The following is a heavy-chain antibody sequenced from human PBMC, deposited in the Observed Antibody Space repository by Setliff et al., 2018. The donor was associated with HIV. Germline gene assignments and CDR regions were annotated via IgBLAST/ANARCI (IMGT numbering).Heavy chain of an antibody. V-gene: IGHV1-18*01. D-gene: IGHD3-22*01. J-gene: IGHJ6*02. CDR2: ISAYNGNT. CDR1: GYTFTSYD. Sequence: GASVKVSCKASGYTFTSYDISWVRQAPGQGLEWMGWISAYNGNTNYAQKLQGRVTMTTDTSTSTAYMELRSLGSDDTAVYYCAREIGDYYDSSGYYPPTDYYYGMDVWGQGTTVTAP. CDR3: AREIGDYYDSSGYYPPTDYYYGMDV.